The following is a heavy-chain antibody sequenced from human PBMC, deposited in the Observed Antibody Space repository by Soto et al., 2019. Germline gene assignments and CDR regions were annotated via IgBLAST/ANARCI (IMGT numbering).Heavy chain of an antibody. CDR1: GDTFNFYT. J-gene: IGHJ4*02. V-gene: IGHV1-69*02. CDR2: FNPILNMS. CDR3: ATSYGSGYRAFDF. D-gene: IGHD3-10*01. Sequence: QVQLVQSGADVKKPGSSVKVSCKASGDTFNFYTINWVRQAPGLGLEWMGRFNPILNMSNYAQKFEGRVRITAEKSKSTAYRELSRLRAEDTAMYYCATSYGSGYRAFDFWGQGALVTVSS.